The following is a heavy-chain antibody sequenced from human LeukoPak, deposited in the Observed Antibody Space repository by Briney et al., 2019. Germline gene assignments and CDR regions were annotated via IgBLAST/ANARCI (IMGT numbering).Heavy chain of an antibody. CDR1: GGSFSGYY. J-gene: IGHJ1*01. D-gene: IGHD3-22*01. V-gene: IGHV4-34*01. CDR3: ARGRSYDYYDSSGYYRRYFQH. Sequence: PSETLSLTCAVYGGSFSGYYWSWIRQPPGKGLEWIGEINHSGSTNYNPSLKSRVTISVDTSKNQFSLKLSSVTAADTAVYYCARGRSYDYYDSSGYYRRYFQHWGQGTLVTVSS. CDR2: INHSGST.